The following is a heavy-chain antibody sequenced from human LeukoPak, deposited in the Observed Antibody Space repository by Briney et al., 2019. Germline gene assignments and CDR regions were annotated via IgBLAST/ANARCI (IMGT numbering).Heavy chain of an antibody. V-gene: IGHV1-3*01. J-gene: IGHJ4*02. CDR1: GYTFTGYY. CDR3: ARQVGGGFDY. CDR2: INAGNGNT. D-gene: IGHD3-16*01. Sequence: ASVKVSCKASGYTFTGYYMHWVRQAPGQRLEWMGWINAGNGNTKYSQKFQGRVTITRNTSASTAYMELSSLRSEGTAVYYCARQVGGGFDYWGQGTLVTVSS.